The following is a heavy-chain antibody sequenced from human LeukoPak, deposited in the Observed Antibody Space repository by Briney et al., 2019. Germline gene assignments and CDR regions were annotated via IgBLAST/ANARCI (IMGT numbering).Heavy chain of an antibody. J-gene: IGHJ4*02. CDR1: GYTFTRYY. V-gene: IGHV1-2*02. CDR2: INPNSGGT. CDR3: ARDGYYYDSSGYYAE. Sequence: ASVKVSCKASGYTFTRYYMHWVRQAPGQGLEWMGWINPNSGGTNYAQKFQGRVTMTRDTSISTAYMELSRLRSDDTAVYYCARDGYYYDSSGYYAEWGQGTLVTVSS. D-gene: IGHD3-22*01.